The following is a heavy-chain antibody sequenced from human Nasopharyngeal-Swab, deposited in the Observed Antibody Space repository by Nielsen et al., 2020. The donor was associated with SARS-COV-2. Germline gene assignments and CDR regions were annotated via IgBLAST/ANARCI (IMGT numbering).Heavy chain of an antibody. CDR3: ARDRGVAPSNYVDY. J-gene: IGHJ4*02. CDR2: IKWNGGST. V-gene: IGHV3-20*04. Sequence: GESLKISCAASGFIFDDYGMSWVRQAPGKGLEWVSAIKWNGGSTVYADSVKGRFTISRDNAKNSLFLQMNSLRVEDMAFYYCARDRGVAPSNYVDYWGQGTLVTVSS. CDR1: GFIFDDYG. D-gene: IGHD3-10*01.